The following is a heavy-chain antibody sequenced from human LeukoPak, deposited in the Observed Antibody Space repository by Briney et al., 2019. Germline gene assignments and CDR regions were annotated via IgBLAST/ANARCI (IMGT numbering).Heavy chain of an antibody. Sequence: IGXXRRQPGXGGXGIVFIYPADSDTRYSPSFQGQVTISPDKSISTAYLQWSSLKASDTAMYYCASRYGGNDAFDIWGQGTMVTVSS. J-gene: IGHJ3*02. V-gene: IGHV5-51*01. D-gene: IGHD4-23*01. CDR3: ASRYGGNDAFDI. CDR2: IYPADSDT.